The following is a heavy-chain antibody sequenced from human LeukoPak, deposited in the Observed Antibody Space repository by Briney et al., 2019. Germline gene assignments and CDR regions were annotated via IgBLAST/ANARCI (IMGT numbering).Heavy chain of an antibody. V-gene: IGHV3-23*01. CDR2: ISGSGGST. Sequence: PGGSLRLSCAASGFTFSSYGMSWVRQAPGKGPEWVSAISGSGGSTYYADSVKGRFTISRDNSKNTLYLQMNSLRAEDTAVYYCAKALGCPWYFDLWGRGTLVTVSS. D-gene: IGHD4/OR15-4a*01. J-gene: IGHJ2*01. CDR1: GFTFSSYG. CDR3: AKALGCPWYFDL.